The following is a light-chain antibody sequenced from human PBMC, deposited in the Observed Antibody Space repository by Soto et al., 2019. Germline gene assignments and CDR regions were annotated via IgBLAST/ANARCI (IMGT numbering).Light chain of an antibody. J-gene: IGLJ1*01. CDR3: SSYTSSSTRV. CDR1: SSDVGAYDY. V-gene: IGLV2-14*03. CDR2: EVG. Sequence: QSVLTQPASVSGSPGQSITISCTGTSSDVGAYDYVSWYQQHPDKAPKLMIYEVGNRPSGVSNRFSGSKSVNTATLTIFGLQADDEADCYCSSYTSSSTRVFGTGTKVTVL.